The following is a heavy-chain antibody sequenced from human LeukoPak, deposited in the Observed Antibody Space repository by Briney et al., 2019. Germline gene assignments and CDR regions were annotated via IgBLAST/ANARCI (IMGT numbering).Heavy chain of an antibody. CDR2: MNPNSGNT. CDR3: ARGSSSPGDYYYYYMDV. J-gene: IGHJ6*03. CDR1: GYTFTSYD. V-gene: IGHV1-8*01. Sequence: APVKVSCKASGYTFTSYDINWVRQATGQGLEWMGWMNPNSGNTGYAQKFQGRVTMTRNTSISTAYMELSSLRSEDTAVYYCARGSSSPGDYYYYYMDVWGKGTTVTISS. D-gene: IGHD6-13*01.